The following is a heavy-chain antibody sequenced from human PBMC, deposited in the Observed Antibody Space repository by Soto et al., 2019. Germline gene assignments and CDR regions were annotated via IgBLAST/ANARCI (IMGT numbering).Heavy chain of an antibody. V-gene: IGHV3-74*01. D-gene: IGHD5-12*01. CDR1: GLTFSRYW. Sequence: PGGSLRLSCAASGLTFSRYWMHWVRQAPGKGLVLVSRINGDGSGIIYADSVKGRFTISRDNAKNTLFLQMNSLRADDTALYYCARGSLATFDLWGQGTMVTV. CDR3: ARGSLATFDL. CDR2: INGDGSGI. J-gene: IGHJ3*01.